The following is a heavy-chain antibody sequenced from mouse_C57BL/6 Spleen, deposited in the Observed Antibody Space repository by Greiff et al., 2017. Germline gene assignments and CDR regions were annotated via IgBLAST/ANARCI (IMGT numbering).Heavy chain of an antibody. CDR1: GYTFTSYW. J-gene: IGHJ3*01. Sequence: VQLQQPGAELVKPGASVKLSCKASGYTFTSYWMHWVKQRPGQGLEWIGMIHPNSGSTNYNEKFKSKATLTVDKSSSTAYMQLSSLTSEDSAVYYCASPPLYGSKEDAYGGQGTLVTVSA. V-gene: IGHV1-64*01. CDR2: IHPNSGST. CDR3: ASPPLYGSKEDAY. D-gene: IGHD1-1*01.